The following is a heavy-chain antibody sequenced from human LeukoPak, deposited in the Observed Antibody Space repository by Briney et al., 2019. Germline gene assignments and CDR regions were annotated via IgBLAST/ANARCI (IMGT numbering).Heavy chain of an antibody. CDR1: GFTFSSYW. J-gene: IGHJ4*02. Sequence: PGGSLRLSCAASGFTFSSYWMSWVRQAPGKGLEWVANIKQDGSEKYYVDSVKGRFTISRDNAKNSLYLQMNSLRAEDTAVYYCARNIVGAPPGFDYWGQGTLVTVSS. CDR2: IKQDGSEK. CDR3: ARNIVGAPPGFDY. D-gene: IGHD1-26*01. V-gene: IGHV3-7*01.